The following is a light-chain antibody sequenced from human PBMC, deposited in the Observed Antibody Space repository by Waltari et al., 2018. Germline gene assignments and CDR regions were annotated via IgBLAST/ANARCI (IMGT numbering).Light chain of an antibody. CDR3: QVWDSDTDHVV. V-gene: IGLV3-21*02. CDR1: NIESRS. Sequence: YVLTQPPSVSVAPGQTARITCGGNNIESRSVHWNQQKAGQAPVLVIYEDSDRPPGIPGRFSGFNSGNTATLTITRVEVGDEADYYCQVWDSDTDHVVFGGGTKLAVL. J-gene: IGLJ2*01. CDR2: EDS.